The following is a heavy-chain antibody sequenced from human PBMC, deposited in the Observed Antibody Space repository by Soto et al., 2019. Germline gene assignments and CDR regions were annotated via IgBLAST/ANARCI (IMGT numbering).Heavy chain of an antibody. CDR2: MSSSGATI. CDR3: ARNTVSAAGADYYGLDV. CDR1: GFTFRDYS. Sequence: QVHLVESGGDLVEPGGSLRLSCAGSGFTFRDYSMSWVRLAPGQGLEWVSYMSSSGATIYYADSVKGRFTISRDNAKNSLYLQMNSLRADDTAVYYCARNTVSAAGADYYGLDVWGQGTTVTVSS. J-gene: IGHJ6*02. D-gene: IGHD6-13*01. V-gene: IGHV3-11*01.